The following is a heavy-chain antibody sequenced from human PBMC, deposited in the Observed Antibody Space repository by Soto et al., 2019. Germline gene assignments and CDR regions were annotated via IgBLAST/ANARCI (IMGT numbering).Heavy chain of an antibody. Sequence: QVRLAQSGAEVRSPGSSVRVSCKASGATVSVYGITWVRKAPRQGLEWVGAILPMYRKTNYAQKFQGRVTIIADKSPDTVYLELSRLRSDDTAIYFWARVVQLGSNYAMDVWGQGTTVVVSS. CDR2: ILPMYRKT. D-gene: IGHD1-1*01. J-gene: IGHJ6*02. CDR1: GATVSVYG. V-gene: IGHV1-69*06. CDR3: ARVVQLGSNYAMDV.